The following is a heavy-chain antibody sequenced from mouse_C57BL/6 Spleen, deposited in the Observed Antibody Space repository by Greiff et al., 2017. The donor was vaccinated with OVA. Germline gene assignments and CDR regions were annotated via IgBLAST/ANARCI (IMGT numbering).Heavy chain of an antibody. Sequence: VKLQQSGPELVQPGASVKISCKASGYAFSSSWMNWVKQRPGKGLEWIGRIYHGDGDTNYNGKVKGKATLTRDKSSSTAYMQISSLTSEDSAVYFCARVGNYEKYFDVWGTGTTVTVSS. CDR2: IYHGDGDT. D-gene: IGHD2-1*01. J-gene: IGHJ1*03. V-gene: IGHV1-82*01. CDR3: ARVGNYEKYFDV. CDR1: GYAFSSSW.